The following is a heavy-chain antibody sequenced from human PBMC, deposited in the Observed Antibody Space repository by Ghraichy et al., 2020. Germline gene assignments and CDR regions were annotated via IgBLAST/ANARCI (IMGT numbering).Heavy chain of an antibody. Sequence: GGSRRLSCAASGFTFSSYWMSWVRQAPGKGLEWVANIKQDGSEKYYVDSVKGRFTISRDNAKNSLYLQMNSLRAEDTAVYYCARAPPSYYDSSGYPYYFDYWGQGTLVTVSS. J-gene: IGHJ4*02. CDR1: GFTFSSYW. CDR3: ARAPPSYYDSSGYPYYFDY. V-gene: IGHV3-7*01. D-gene: IGHD3-22*01. CDR2: IKQDGSEK.